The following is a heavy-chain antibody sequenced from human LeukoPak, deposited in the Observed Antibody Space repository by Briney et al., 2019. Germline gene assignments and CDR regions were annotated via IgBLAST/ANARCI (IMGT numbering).Heavy chain of an antibody. Sequence: SVKVSCKASGFTFTSSAMQWVRQARGQLLEWIGWIVVGSGNTNYAQKFQERVTITRDMSTSTAYMELSSLRSEDTAVYYCAADLPPTMVRDYGMDVWGQGTTVTVSS. CDR1: GFTFTSSA. J-gene: IGHJ6*02. CDR3: AADLPPTMVRDYGMDV. V-gene: IGHV1-58*02. D-gene: IGHD3-10*01. CDR2: IVVGSGNT.